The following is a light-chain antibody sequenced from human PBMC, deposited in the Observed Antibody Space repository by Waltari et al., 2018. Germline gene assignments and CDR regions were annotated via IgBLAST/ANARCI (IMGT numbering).Light chain of an antibody. J-gene: IGLJ3*02. Sequence: QSALTQPPSASGSPGQSVTISCTGTSSDLGSYKYVSWYQHHPGKAPKLIIYDVRKRPAGVSARFSGAKSGSTASLTVAGLQAEDGADYYCSSYGGSNNFVLFGGGTKLTVL. CDR3: SSYGGSNNFVL. V-gene: IGLV2-8*01. CDR1: SSDLGSYKY. CDR2: DVR.